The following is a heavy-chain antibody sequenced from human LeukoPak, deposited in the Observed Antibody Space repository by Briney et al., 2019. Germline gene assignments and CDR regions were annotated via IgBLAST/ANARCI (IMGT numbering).Heavy chain of an antibody. D-gene: IGHD3-10*01. CDR3: AKDLHYGSADY. J-gene: IGHJ4*02. V-gene: IGHV3-23*01. Sequence: GGSLRLSCAASGFTFSNFAMSWVRQAPGKGLEWVSAISGSGGSTYYADSVKGRFTISRDNSKNTLYLQMNSLRAEDTAVYYCAKDLHYGSADYWGQGTLVTVSS. CDR1: GFTFSNFA. CDR2: ISGSGGST.